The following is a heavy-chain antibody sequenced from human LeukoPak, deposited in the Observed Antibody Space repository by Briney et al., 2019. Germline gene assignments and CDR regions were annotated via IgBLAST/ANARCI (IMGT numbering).Heavy chain of an antibody. V-gene: IGHV3-21*01. CDR1: GFTFSN. Sequence: GGSLRLSCAASGFTFSNMNWVRQTPGKGLEWVSSITRDSIYTFYADSVKGRFTISRDNAKNSLSLQMNSLRAEDTAVYYCARDPYNGYYGDDYYYYMDVWGKGTTVTISS. D-gene: IGHD4-17*01. CDR2: ITRDSIYT. CDR3: ARDPYNGYYGDDYYYYMDV. J-gene: IGHJ6*03.